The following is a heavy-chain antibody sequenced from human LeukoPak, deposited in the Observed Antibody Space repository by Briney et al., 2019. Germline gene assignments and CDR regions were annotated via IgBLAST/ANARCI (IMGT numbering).Heavy chain of an antibody. J-gene: IGHJ2*01. D-gene: IGHD1-26*01. CDR1: GGSVSSGNYY. CDR2: IYHSGST. Sequence: LETLSLTCTVSGGSVSSGNYYWSWIRQPPGKGLEWIGYIYHSGSTNYNPSLKSRVTISVDTSKNQFSLKLTSVTAADTAVYYCARGVGAVYWYFDLWGRGTLVTVSS. V-gene: IGHV4-61*01. CDR3: ARGVGAVYWYFDL.